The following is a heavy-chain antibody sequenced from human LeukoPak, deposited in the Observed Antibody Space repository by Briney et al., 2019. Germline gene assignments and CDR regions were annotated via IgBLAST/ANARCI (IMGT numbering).Heavy chain of an antibody. Sequence: GGSLRLSCAASGFTFSSYAMTWVRQAPGKGLEWVSVISGSGDNTYYADSVKGRFTISRDNSKNTLYLQMNSLRAEDTDVYYCARGLSSRWYYAFDIWGQGTMVTV. D-gene: IGHD6-13*01. CDR3: ARGLSSRWYYAFDI. CDR2: ISGSGDNT. V-gene: IGHV3-23*01. J-gene: IGHJ3*02. CDR1: GFTFSSYA.